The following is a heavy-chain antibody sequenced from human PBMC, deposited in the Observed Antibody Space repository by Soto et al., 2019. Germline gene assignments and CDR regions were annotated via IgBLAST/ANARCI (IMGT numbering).Heavy chain of an antibody. V-gene: IGHV1-18*01. CDR1: GYTFTSYG. Sequence: QVQLVQSGAEVKKPGASVKVSCKASGYTFTSYGISWVRQAPGQGLEWMGWISAYNGNTNYAQKLQGRVTMTTDTSTXXXXXXXXXXXXXXXXXXXXXXXXXXXXYYFDYWGQGTLVTVSS. J-gene: IGHJ4*02. CDR3: XXXXXXXXYYFDY. CDR2: ISAYNGNT.